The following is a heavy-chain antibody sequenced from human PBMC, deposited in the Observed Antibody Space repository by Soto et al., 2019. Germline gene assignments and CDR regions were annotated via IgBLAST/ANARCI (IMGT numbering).Heavy chain of an antibody. CDR3: ALYSNYDWFDP. CDR1: GGSFSGYY. J-gene: IGHJ5*02. Sequence: SETLSLTCAVYGGSFSGYYWSWIRQPPGKGLEWIGEINHSGSTNYNPSLKSRVTISVDTSKNQFSLKLSSVTAADTAVYYCALYSNYDWFDPWGQGTLVTVSS. V-gene: IGHV4-34*01. D-gene: IGHD4-4*01. CDR2: INHSGST.